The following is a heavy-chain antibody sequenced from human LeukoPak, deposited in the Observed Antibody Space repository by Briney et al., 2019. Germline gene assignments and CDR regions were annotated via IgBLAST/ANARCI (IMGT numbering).Heavy chain of an antibody. V-gene: IGHV4-59*01. CDR2: IYNSGNT. CDR1: GGSISIYY. D-gene: IGHD3-10*01. Sequence: AETLSLTCTVSGGSISIYYWSWIRQPPGKGLEWIGYIYNSGNTNYSPSFKSRVTISEDTPKNQISLKLSSVTAADTAVYYCVRDRELNYWGQGTLVTVSS. J-gene: IGHJ4*02. CDR3: VRDRELNY.